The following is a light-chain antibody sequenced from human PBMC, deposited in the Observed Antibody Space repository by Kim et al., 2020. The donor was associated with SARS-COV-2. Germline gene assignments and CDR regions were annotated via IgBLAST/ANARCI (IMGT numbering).Light chain of an antibody. Sequence: EIVMTQSPATLSVSPGERATLSCRASQSVNSNLAWYQQKPGQAPRLLIYGASTRATGIPARFSGRGSGTEFTLTISSLQSEDFAVYYCQQSNDWPRTFGQGNKVDIK. CDR1: QSVNSN. CDR3: QQSNDWPRT. J-gene: IGKJ1*01. CDR2: GAS. V-gene: IGKV3-15*01.